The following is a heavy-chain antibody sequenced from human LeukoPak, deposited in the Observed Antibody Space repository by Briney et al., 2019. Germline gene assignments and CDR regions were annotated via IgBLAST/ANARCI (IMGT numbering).Heavy chain of an antibody. CDR3: ARGYGSGSYYNVPTRNWFDP. V-gene: IGHV3-21*01. CDR1: GFTFSSYS. D-gene: IGHD3-10*01. CDR2: ISSSSSYI. Sequence: GGSLRLSCAASGFTFSSYSMNWVRQAPGKGLEWVSSISSSSSYIYYADSVKGRFTISRDNAKNSLCLQMNSLRAEDTAVYYCARGYGSGSYYNVPTRNWFDPWGQGTLVTVSS. J-gene: IGHJ5*02.